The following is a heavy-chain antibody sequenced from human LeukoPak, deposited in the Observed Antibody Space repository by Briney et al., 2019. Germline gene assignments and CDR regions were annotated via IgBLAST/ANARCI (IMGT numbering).Heavy chain of an antibody. J-gene: IGHJ4*02. CDR1: GFTFSSYS. Sequence: GGSLRLSCAASGFTFSSYSMNWVRQAPGKGLEWVSYISSSSSTIYYADSVKGRFTISRDNAKNSLYLQTNSLRDEDTAVYYCARDPLVVGATDRFFDYWGQGTLVTVSS. V-gene: IGHV3-48*02. D-gene: IGHD1-26*01. CDR3: ARDPLVVGATDRFFDY. CDR2: ISSSSSTI.